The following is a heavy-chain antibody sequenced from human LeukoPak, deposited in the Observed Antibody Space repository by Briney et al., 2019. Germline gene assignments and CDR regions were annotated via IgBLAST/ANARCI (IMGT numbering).Heavy chain of an antibody. CDR1: GYTLTSYY. J-gene: IGHJ5*02. CDR3: ARGEQQLVLGWFDP. CDR2: ISAYNGNT. D-gene: IGHD6-13*01. V-gene: IGHV1-18*04. Sequence: ASVKVSCKASGYTLTSYYMHWVRQAPGQGLEWMGWISAYNGNTNYAQKLQGRVTMTTDTSTSTAYMELRSLRSDDTAVYYCARGEQQLVLGWFDPWGQGTLVTVSS.